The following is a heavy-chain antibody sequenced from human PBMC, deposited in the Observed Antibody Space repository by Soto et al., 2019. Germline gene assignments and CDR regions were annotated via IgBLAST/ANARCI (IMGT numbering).Heavy chain of an antibody. J-gene: IGHJ4*02. V-gene: IGHV3-23*01. D-gene: IGHD5-18*01. Sequence: GGSLRLSCAASGFTFSSYAMSWVRQAPGKGLEWVSAISGTGSDTFYADSVKGRLTISRDNSKNTLDLQMNSLRAEDTALYYCAREYRRGYSYGPDYWGQGTLVTVSS. CDR1: GFTFSSYA. CDR2: ISGTGSDT. CDR3: AREYRRGYSYGPDY.